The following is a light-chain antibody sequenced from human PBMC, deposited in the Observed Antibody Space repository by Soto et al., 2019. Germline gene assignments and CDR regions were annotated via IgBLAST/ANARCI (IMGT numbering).Light chain of an antibody. CDR1: QSVSSN. CDR2: GAS. J-gene: IGKJ1*01. CDR3: QQYNNWPPSGT. Sequence: EIVMTQSPATLSVSPGERATLSCRASQSVSSNLAWYQQKPSQAPRLLIYGASTRTTGIPARFRGSESGTEFTHHTTRRQSEDVALDHCQQYNNWPPSGTFGQATKVEIK. V-gene: IGKV3-15*01.